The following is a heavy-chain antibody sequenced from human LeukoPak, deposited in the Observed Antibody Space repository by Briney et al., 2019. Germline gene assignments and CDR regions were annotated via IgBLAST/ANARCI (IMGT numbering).Heavy chain of an antibody. CDR3: ARDSSGYYPEFLFDY. CDR2: ISYDGSNK. CDR1: GFTFSSYG. Sequence: PGRSLRLSCAASGFTFSSYGMHWVRQAPGKGLEWVAVISYDGSNKYYADSVKGRFTISRDNSKNTLYLQTNSLRAEDTAVYYCARDSSGYYPEFLFDYWGQGTLVTVSS. V-gene: IGHV3-30*03. J-gene: IGHJ4*02. D-gene: IGHD3-22*01.